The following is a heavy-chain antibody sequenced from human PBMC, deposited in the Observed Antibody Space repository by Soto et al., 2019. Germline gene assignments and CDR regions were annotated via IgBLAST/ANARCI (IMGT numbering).Heavy chain of an antibody. CDR2: IDPGDSDT. V-gene: IGHV5-51*01. CDR1: GYSFTSYW. CDR3: ARRTYSSGWRHYFDY. Sequence: GESLKISCKGSGYSFTSYWIGWVRQMPGKGLEWMGIIDPGDSDTRYSPSFQGQVTISADKSITTAYLQWSSLKASDTAMYYCARRTYSSGWRHYFDYWGQGTLVTVSS. J-gene: IGHJ4*02. D-gene: IGHD6-19*01.